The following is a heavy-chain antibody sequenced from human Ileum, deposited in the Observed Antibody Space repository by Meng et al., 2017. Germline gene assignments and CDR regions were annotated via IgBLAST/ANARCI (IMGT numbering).Heavy chain of an antibody. CDR2: SSGSGDRT. Sequence: GGSLRLSCAASRFIFSSYAMSWVRQAPGKGLEWISASSGSGDRTYYADSVKGRFSISRDNSANTLYLQMNSLRVEDTAVYYCAKVRGGYYDGSGFLHDAFDIWGPGTTVTVSS. J-gene: IGHJ3*02. V-gene: IGHV3-23*01. CDR1: RFIFSSYA. CDR3: AKVRGGYYDGSGFLHDAFDI. D-gene: IGHD3-22*01.